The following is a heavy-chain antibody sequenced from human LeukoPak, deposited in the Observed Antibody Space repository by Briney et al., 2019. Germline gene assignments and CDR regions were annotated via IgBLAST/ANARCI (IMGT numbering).Heavy chain of an antibody. CDR1: GYTFTGYY. D-gene: IGHD5-24*01. J-gene: IGHJ4*02. V-gene: IGHV1-18*04. Sequence: GASVKVSCKASGYTFTGYYMHWVRQAPGQGLEWMGWISAYNGNTNYAQKLQGRVTMTTDTSTSTAYMELRSLRSDDTAVYYCARLEMATIDYWGQGTLVTVSS. CDR2: ISAYNGNT. CDR3: ARLEMATIDY.